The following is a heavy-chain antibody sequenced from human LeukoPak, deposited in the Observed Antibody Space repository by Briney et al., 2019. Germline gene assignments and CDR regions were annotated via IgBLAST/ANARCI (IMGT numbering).Heavy chain of an antibody. CDR1: GGTFSSYA. Sequence: ASVKVSCKASGGTFSSYAISWVRQAPGQGLEWMGRIIPILGIANHAQKLQGRVTITADKSTSTAYMELSSLRSEDTAVYYCAREVGAMVSWFDPWGQGTLVTVSS. CDR3: AREVGAMVSWFDP. D-gene: IGHD5-18*01. J-gene: IGHJ5*02. CDR2: IIPILGIA. V-gene: IGHV1-69*04.